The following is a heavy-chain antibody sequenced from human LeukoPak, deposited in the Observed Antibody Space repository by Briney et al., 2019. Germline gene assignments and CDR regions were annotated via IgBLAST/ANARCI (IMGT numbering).Heavy chain of an antibody. D-gene: IGHD2-2*01. V-gene: IGHV3-21*01. CDR2: ISSSSSYT. CDR3: VVVVVPAAIKWFDP. J-gene: IGHJ5*02. CDR1: GFTFSSYS. Sequence: GGSLRLSCAASGFTFSSYSMNWVRQAPGKGLEWVSSISSSSSYTYYADSVKGRFTISRDNAKNSLYLQMNSLRAEDTAVYYCVVVVVPAAIKWFDPWGQGTLVTVSS.